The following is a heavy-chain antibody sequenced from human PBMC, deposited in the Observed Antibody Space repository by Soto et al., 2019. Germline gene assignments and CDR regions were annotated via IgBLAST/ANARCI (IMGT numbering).Heavy chain of an antibody. Sequence: EVQLLESGGGLVQPGGSLRLSCAASGFTFSSYAMSWVRQAPGKGLEWVSAISGSGGSTYYADSVKGRFTISRDNSKNTLYLQMNSLRAEDTAVYYCAKVRWDSSGWYDRYFDYWGQGTLVTVSS. D-gene: IGHD6-19*01. CDR2: ISGSGGST. CDR1: GFTFSSYA. V-gene: IGHV3-23*01. CDR3: AKVRWDSSGWYDRYFDY. J-gene: IGHJ4*02.